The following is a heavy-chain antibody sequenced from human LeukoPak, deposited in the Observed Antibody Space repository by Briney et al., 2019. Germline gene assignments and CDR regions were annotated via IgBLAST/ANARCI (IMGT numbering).Heavy chain of an antibody. CDR1: GGSISSGGYY. V-gene: IGHV4-31*03. CDR3: ARVRTIAAVGPDFDY. J-gene: IGHJ4*02. D-gene: IGHD6-13*01. Sequence: SQTLSLTCTVSGGSISSGGYYWSWIRQHPGKGLEWIGYIYYSGSTYYNPSLKSRVTISVDTSKNQFSLKLSSVTAADTAVYYCARVRTIAAVGPDFDYWGQGTLVTVSS. CDR2: IYYSGST.